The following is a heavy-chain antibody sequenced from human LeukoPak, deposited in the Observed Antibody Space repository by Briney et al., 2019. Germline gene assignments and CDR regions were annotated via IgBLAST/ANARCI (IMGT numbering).Heavy chain of an antibody. CDR3: ARTPYDNYGDESVDY. CDR2: ISYDGSNK. CDR1: GFTFSSYG. Sequence: GGSLRLSCAASGFTFSSYGMHWVRQAPGKGLEWVAVISYDGSNKYYADSVKGRFPISRDNSKNTLYLQMNSLRAEDTAVYYCARTPYDNYGDESVDYWGQGTLVTVSS. V-gene: IGHV3-30*03. D-gene: IGHD4-17*01. J-gene: IGHJ4*02.